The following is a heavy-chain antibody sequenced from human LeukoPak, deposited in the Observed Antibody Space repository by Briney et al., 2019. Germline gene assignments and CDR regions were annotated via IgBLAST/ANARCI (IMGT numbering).Heavy chain of an antibody. CDR1: GFTFNNYA. V-gene: IGHV3-23*01. CDR2: ISGNGGRT. CDR3: AKGQTSLGYFDY. J-gene: IGHJ4*02. D-gene: IGHD3-16*01. Sequence: QPGGSLRLFCAASGFTFNNYAMSWVRQAPGKGLEWVAAISGNGGRTYYTDSVKGRFTISRDSPKNTLYLLMNSLRAEDTAFYYGAKGQTSLGYFDYWGQGTLVTVSS.